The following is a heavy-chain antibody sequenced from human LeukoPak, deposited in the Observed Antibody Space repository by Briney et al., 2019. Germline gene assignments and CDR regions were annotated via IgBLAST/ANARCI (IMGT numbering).Heavy chain of an antibody. CDR3: ARHGDYCFDL. CDR2: IKQDGTSK. CDR1: GFTFSRSW. V-gene: IGHV3-7*02. Sequence: GGSLSLSCAASGFTFSRSWMGWVRQAPGKGREWVANIKQDGTSKYYVDSVMGRFTISRDNAENSVYLQMNSLSAGDTAVYYCARHGDYCFDLWGPGTRVTVSS. J-gene: IGHJ4*02. D-gene: IGHD2-21*01.